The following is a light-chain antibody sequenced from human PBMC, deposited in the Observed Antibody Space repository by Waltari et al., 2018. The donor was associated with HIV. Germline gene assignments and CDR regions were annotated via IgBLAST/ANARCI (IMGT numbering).Light chain of an antibody. Sequence: EIEMTQSPATLSVSPGDRATLSCRASQSVGSNLAWYQQKFGQAPRLLMYGASSRATGIPDRFSGSGSGTDFTLTISSLQSEDFALYYCQQRSKWPTTFGQGTKVE. CDR3: QQRSKWPTT. CDR2: GAS. CDR1: QSVGSN. J-gene: IGKJ1*01. V-gene: IGKV3-15*01.